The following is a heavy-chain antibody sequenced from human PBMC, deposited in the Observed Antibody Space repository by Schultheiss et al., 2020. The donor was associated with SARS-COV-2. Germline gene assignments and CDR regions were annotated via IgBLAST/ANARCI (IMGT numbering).Heavy chain of an antibody. J-gene: IGHJ4*02. CDR1: GYTFTSYA. Sequence: ASVKVSCKASGYTFTSYAMHWVRQAPGQRLEWMGWINAGNGNTKYSQKFQGRVTITRDTSASTAYMELSSLRSEDTAVYYCARGPVYYDYIWGTDRYYFDYWGQGTLVTVSS. CDR2: INAGNGNT. CDR3: ARGPVYYDYIWGTDRYYFDY. V-gene: IGHV1-3*01. D-gene: IGHD3-16*01.